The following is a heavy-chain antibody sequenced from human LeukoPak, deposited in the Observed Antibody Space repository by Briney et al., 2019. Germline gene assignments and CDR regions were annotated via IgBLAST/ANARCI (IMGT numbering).Heavy chain of an antibody. V-gene: IGHV1-69*13. CDR1: GGTFSSYA. CDR3: ASLGKYYYDSSGLSSV. J-gene: IGHJ4*02. CDR2: IIPIFGTA. D-gene: IGHD3-22*01. Sequence: SVKVSCKASGGTFSSYAISWVRQAPGQGLEWMGGIIPIFGTANYAQKFQGRVTVTADESTSTAYMELSSLRSEDTAVYYCASLGKYYYDSSGLSSVWGQGTLVTVSS.